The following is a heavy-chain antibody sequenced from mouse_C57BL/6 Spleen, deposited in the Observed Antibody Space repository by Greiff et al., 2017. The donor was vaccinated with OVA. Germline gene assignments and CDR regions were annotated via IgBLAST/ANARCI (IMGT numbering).Heavy chain of an antibody. Sequence: EVQRVESGGGLVKPGGSLKLSCAASGFTFSSSAMSWVRQTPEKRLALVATISDGGSYTYYPANVKGRFTISRDNAKNNLYLQMSHLKSDDTAMDYCAREREYYGSSYLVAYWGQGTLVTVSA. J-gene: IGHJ3*01. V-gene: IGHV5-4*01. CDR2: ISDGGSYT. CDR1: GFTFSSSA. D-gene: IGHD1-1*01. CDR3: AREREYYGSSYLVAY.